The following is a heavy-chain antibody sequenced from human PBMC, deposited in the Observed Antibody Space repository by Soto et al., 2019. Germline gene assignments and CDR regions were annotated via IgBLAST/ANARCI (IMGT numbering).Heavy chain of an antibody. V-gene: IGHV3-30*18. Sequence: QSGGSLRLSCAASGFTFSSYGMHWVRQAPGKGLEWVAVISYDGSNKYYADSVKGRFTISRDNSKNTLYLQMNSLRAEDTAVYYCAKDSTVAAPPYGMDVWGQGTTVTVSS. D-gene: IGHD6-6*01. J-gene: IGHJ6*02. CDR2: ISYDGSNK. CDR3: AKDSTVAAPPYGMDV. CDR1: GFTFSSYG.